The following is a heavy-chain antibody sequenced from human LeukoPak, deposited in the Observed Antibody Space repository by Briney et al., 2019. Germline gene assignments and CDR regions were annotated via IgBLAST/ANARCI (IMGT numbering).Heavy chain of an antibody. V-gene: IGHV3-15*01. D-gene: IGHD6-13*01. CDR3: TTDLYSSSWYGVDY. J-gene: IGHJ4*02. CDR2: IKSKTDGGTT. CDR1: GXTFSNAW. Sequence: GGSLRLSCAASGXTFSNAWMSWVRQAPGKGLEWVGRIKSKTDGGTTDYAAPVKGRFTISRDDSKNTLYLQMNSLKTEDTAVYYCTTDLYSSSWYGVDYWGQGILVTVSS.